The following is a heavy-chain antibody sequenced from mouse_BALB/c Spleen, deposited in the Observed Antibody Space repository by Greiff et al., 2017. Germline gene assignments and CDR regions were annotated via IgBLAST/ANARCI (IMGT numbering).Heavy chain of an antibody. J-gene: IGHJ4*01. V-gene: IGHV8-12*01. CDR2: IYWDDDK. D-gene: IGHD2-10*02. CDR1: GFSLSTSGMG. CDR3: AGRDDGYGNYDYAMDY. Sequence: QVTLKVCGPGILQPSQTLSLTCSFSGFSLSTSGMGVSWLRQPSGKGLEWLAHIYWDDDKRYNPSLKSRLTISKDTSSNQVFLKITSVDTADTATYDCAGRDDGYGNYDYAMDYWGQGTSVTVSS.